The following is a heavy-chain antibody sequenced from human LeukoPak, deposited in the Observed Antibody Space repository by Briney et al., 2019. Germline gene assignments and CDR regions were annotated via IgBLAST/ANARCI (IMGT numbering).Heavy chain of an antibody. CDR1: GGSFSGYY. D-gene: IGHD5-18*01. CDR2: INHSGST. J-gene: IGHJ6*02. CDR3: ARVRYTYGYRVPIYAMDV. Sequence: SETPSLTCGVYGGSFSGYYWNWIRQPPGKGLEWIGEINHSGSTNYNPSLKSRVTISVDTSKKQFSLNLSSVTAADTAVYYCARVRYTYGYRVPIYAMDVWGQGTTVTVS. V-gene: IGHV4-34*01.